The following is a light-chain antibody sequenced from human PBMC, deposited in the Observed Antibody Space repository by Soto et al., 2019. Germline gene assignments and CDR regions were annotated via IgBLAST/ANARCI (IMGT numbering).Light chain of an antibody. CDR1: SSDVGGYNY. CDR3: SSYTSSTSYV. V-gene: IGLV2-14*01. Sequence: QSALTQPASVSGSPGQSITISCIGSSSDVGGYNYVSWYQHHPGKAPKLMIYEVTNRPSGVSNRFSGSKSGNTASLTISGLQAEDEADYYCSSYTSSTSYVFGTGTKVTVL. CDR2: EVT. J-gene: IGLJ1*01.